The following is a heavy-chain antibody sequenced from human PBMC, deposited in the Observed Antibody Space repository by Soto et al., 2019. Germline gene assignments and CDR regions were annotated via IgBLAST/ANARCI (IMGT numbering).Heavy chain of an antibody. D-gene: IGHD2-21*01. CDR3: ARGRGVVIPAGTPDAFDV. CDR1: GYIFNKYG. Sequence: ASVKVSCKASGYIFNKYGFNWVRQAPGQGLEWMGRISAFNGYTNFAQKFQGRVTLTTDTSTNTAYMELSSLRSDDTAIYYCARGRGVVIPAGTPDAFDVWGQGAMVTVSS. CDR2: ISAFNGYT. J-gene: IGHJ3*01. V-gene: IGHV1-18*01.